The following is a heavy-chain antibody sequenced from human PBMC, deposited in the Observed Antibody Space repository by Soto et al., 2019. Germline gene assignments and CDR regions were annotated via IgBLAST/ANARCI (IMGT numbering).Heavy chain of an antibody. Sequence: QLQLQESGSGLVKPSQTLSLTCAVSGGSISSGGYSWSWIRQPPGKGLEWIGYIYHSGSTYYNPSLKSRVAISVDRSKNQFSLKLSSVTAADTAVYYCARRPIVVGHWYFDLWGRGTLVTVSS. D-gene: IGHD2-15*01. J-gene: IGHJ2*01. V-gene: IGHV4-30-2*01. CDR2: IYHSGST. CDR3: ARRPIVVGHWYFDL. CDR1: GGSISSGGYS.